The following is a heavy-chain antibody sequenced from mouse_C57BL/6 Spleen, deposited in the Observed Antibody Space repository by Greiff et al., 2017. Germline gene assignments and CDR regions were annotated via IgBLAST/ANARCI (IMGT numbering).Heavy chain of an antibody. Sequence: VQLKESGGGLVKPGGSLKLSCAASGFTFSSYAMSWVRQTPEKRLEWVATISDGGSYTYYPDNVKGRFTISRDNAKNNLYLQMSHLKSEDTAMYYCARDCYGSSYYWYFDVWGTGTTVTVSS. CDR2: ISDGGSYT. J-gene: IGHJ1*03. CDR3: ARDCYGSSYYWYFDV. D-gene: IGHD1-1*01. V-gene: IGHV5-4*01. CDR1: GFTFSSYA.